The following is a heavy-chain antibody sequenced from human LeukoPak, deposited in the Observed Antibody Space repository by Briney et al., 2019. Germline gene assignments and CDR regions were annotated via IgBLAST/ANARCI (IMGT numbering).Heavy chain of an antibody. CDR2: IKDDGSKK. CDR1: GFTFSRYW. CDR3: ATPLDYYDRSGYHQGGD. J-gene: IGHJ4*02. D-gene: IGHD3-22*01. V-gene: IGHV3-7*03. Sequence: GGSLRLSCAASGFTFSRYWMTWVRQAPGKGLEWVANIKDDGSKKNYVDSVKGRFTISRDNAKNSLYLQMNSLRAEDTAVYYCATPLDYYDRSGYHQGGDWGQGTLVTVSS.